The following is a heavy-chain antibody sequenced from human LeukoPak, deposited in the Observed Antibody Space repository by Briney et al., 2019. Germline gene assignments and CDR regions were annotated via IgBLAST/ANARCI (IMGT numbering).Heavy chain of an antibody. V-gene: IGHV3-23*01. J-gene: IGHJ4*02. CDR3: ANDSIYGDGKWDIDY. CDR1: GFNFRMYA. Sequence: GGSLRLSCAASGFNFRMYAMSWVRLAPGKGLEWVSGIVGDGSSTYYADSVKGRFTISKDYSKNTLYLQMNSLSAEDTAMYYCANDSIYGDGKWDIDYWRQGTLVTVSS. D-gene: IGHD1-26*01. CDR2: IVGDGSST.